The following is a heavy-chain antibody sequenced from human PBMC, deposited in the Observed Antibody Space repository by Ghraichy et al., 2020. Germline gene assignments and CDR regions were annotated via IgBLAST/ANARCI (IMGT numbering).Heavy chain of an antibody. Sequence: GESLNISCAASGFSFSSYALDWVRQAPGKGLEWVSVISGSGGNTYYADSVKGRFTISRDNYQNIMYLQMNSLRAEHTAVYYCAKAVYGGDSGGYYFDFWGQGTLVAVSS. V-gene: IGHV3-23*01. CDR1: GFSFSSYA. J-gene: IGHJ4*02. CDR3: AKAVYGGDSGGYYFDF. D-gene: IGHD4-23*01. CDR2: ISGSGGNT.